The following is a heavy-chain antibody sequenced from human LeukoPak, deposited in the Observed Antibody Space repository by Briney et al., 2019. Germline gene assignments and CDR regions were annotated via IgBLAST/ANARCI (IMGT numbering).Heavy chain of an antibody. CDR1: GFTFSSYG. CDR3: AKAKPRYSGSYFDY. V-gene: IGHV3-30*18. J-gene: IGHJ4*02. CDR2: ISYDGSNK. Sequence: GGSLRLSCAASGFTFSSYGMHWVRQAPGKGLEWVAVISYDGSNKYYADSVKGRFTISRDNSKNTLYLQMSSLRAEDTAVYYCAKAKPRYSGSYFDYWGQGTLVTVSS. D-gene: IGHD1-26*01.